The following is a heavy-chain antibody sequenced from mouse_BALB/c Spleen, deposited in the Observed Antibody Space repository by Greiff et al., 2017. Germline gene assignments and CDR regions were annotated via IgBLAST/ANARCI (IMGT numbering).Heavy chain of an antibody. CDR2: IYPSDSYT. Sequence: VQLQQSGAELVRPGASVKLSCKASGYTFTSYWINWVKQRPGQGLEWIGNIYPSDSYTNYNQKFKDKATLTVDKSSSTAYMQLSSPTSEDSAVYYCTREYGNYVSAMDYWGQGTSVTVSS. V-gene: IGHV1-69*02. CDR1: GYTFTSYW. CDR3: TREYGNYVSAMDY. D-gene: IGHD2-10*02. J-gene: IGHJ4*01.